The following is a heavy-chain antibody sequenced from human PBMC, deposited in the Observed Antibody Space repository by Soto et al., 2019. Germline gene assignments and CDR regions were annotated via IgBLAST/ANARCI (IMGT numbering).Heavy chain of an antibody. J-gene: IGHJ4*02. CDR1: GFTFSSYA. Sequence: QVQLVESGGGVVQPGRSLRLSCAASGFTFSSYAMHWVRQAPGKGLEWVAVISYDGSNKYYADSVKGRFTISRDNSKNTLYLQMNSLRAEDTAVYYCARDHSSSWYKYFGVLDYWGQGILVTVSS. D-gene: IGHD6-13*01. CDR3: ARDHSSSWYKYFGVLDY. CDR2: ISYDGSNK. V-gene: IGHV3-30-3*01.